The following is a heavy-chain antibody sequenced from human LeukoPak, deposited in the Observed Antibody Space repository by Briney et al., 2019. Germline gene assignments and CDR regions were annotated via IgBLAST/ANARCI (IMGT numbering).Heavy chain of an antibody. J-gene: IGHJ6*02. CDR1: GGSISSYY. V-gene: IGHV4-34*01. Sequence: PSETLSLTCTVSGGSISSYYWSWIRQPPGKGLEWIGEINHSGSTNYNPSLKSRVTISVDTSKNQFSLKLSSVTAADTAVYYCASIAARPLYYYYGMDVWGQGTTVTVSS. CDR2: INHSGST. D-gene: IGHD6-6*01. CDR3: ASIAARPLYYYYGMDV.